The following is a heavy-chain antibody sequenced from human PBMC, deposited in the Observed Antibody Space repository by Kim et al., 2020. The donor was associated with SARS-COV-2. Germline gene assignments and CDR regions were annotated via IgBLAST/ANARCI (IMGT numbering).Heavy chain of an antibody. V-gene: IGHV3-11*05. CDR1: GFTFSDYY. D-gene: IGHD4-17*01. Sequence: GGSLRLSCAASGFTFSDYYMSWIRQAPGKGLEWVSYISSSSSYTNYADSVKGRFTISRDNAKNSLYLQMNSLRAEDTAVYYCARDGSTVTTGAFDIWGQGTMVTVSS. CDR2: ISSSSSYT. J-gene: IGHJ3*02. CDR3: ARDGSTVTTGAFDI.